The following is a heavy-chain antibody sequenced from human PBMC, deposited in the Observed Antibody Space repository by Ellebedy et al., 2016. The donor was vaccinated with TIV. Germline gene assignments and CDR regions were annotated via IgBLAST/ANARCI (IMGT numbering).Heavy chain of an antibody. D-gene: IGHD6-19*01. CDR2: IYPGDSDT. CDR1: GYSFISYW. CDR3: ARGDRGSGWYWDK. Sequence: GESLKISCKGSGYSFISYWIGWVRQMPGKGLESMGYIYPGDSDTRYSPSFQGQFTISVDKSISTAYLQWSSLKASDIAIYYCARGDRGSGWYWDKWGQGTLVTVSS. J-gene: IGHJ4*02. V-gene: IGHV5-51*01.